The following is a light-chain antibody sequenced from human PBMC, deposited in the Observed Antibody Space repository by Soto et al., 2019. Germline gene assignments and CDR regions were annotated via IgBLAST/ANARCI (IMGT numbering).Light chain of an antibody. J-gene: IGLJ3*02. CDR1: SSDVGGYNY. Sequence: QSVLTQPASVSGSPGQSITISCTGTSSDVGGYNYDSWCQQHPGKAPKLMIYEVSSRPSGISNRFSDSKSVNTASLTISGLQAEDEADYYCSSYTSSHFWVFGEGTKGTVL. CDR2: EVS. V-gene: IGLV2-14*01. CDR3: SSYTSSHFWV.